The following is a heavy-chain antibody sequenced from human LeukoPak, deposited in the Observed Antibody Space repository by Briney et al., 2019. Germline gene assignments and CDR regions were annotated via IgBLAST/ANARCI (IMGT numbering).Heavy chain of an antibody. CDR3: TRDLGVDTTMIFFDY. CDR1: GYTFTSYY. V-gene: IGHV1-46*01. J-gene: IGHJ4*02. CDR2: INPSGGST. D-gene: IGHD5-18*01. Sequence: ASVKVSCKESGYTFTSYYMHWVRQAPGQGLEWMGIINPSGGSTSYAQKFQGRATMTRDTSTSTVYMELSSLRSEDTAVYYCTRDLGVDTTMIFFDYWGQGTLVTVSS.